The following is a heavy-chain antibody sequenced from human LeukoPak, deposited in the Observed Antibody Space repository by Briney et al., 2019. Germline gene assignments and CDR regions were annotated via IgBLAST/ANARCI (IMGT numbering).Heavy chain of an antibody. CDR1: GGSIISSSYY. CDR2: IYYSGST. V-gene: IGHV4-39*01. D-gene: IGHD1-26*01. Sequence: SETLSLTCTVSGGSIISSSYYWGWIRQYPGKGLEWIGSIYYSGSTYYNPSLKSRVTISVDTPKNQFSLKLGSVTAADTAVYYCARYAVEYSGTYFDSWGQGSLVTVSS. J-gene: IGHJ4*02. CDR3: ARYAVEYSGTYFDS.